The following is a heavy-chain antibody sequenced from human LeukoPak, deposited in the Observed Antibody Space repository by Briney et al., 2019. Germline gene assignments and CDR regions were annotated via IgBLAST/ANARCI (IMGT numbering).Heavy chain of an antibody. D-gene: IGHD2-21*01. CDR3: ARRRRGVIEPYYYYYMDV. CDR1: GGSISSYY. V-gene: IGHV4-59*08. J-gene: IGHJ6*03. CDR2: IYYSGST. Sequence: SETLSLTCTVSGGSISSYYWSWIRQPPGKGLEWIGYIYYSGSTNYNPSLKSRVTISVDTSKNQFSLKLSSVTAADTAVYYCARRRRGVIEPYYYYYMDVWGKGTTVTISS.